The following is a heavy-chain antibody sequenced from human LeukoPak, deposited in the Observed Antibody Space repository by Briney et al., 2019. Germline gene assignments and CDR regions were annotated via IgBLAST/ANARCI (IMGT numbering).Heavy chain of an antibody. D-gene: IGHD5-18*01. CDR3: ARGPSYGFDFDS. CDR2: KYYSGST. CDR1: GVSINTCCYY. Sequence: PSETLSLTCDVSGVSINTCCYYWTWIRQPPGKGLEWIGYKYYSGSTRYNSSLRSRLTISLDSSKNQFSLRLTSVTAADTAVYYCARGPSYGFDFDSWGPGTLVIVSS. J-gene: IGHJ4*02. V-gene: IGHV4-61*01.